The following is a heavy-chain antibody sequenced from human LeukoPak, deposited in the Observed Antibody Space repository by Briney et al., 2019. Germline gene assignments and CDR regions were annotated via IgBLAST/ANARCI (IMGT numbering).Heavy chain of an antibody. J-gene: IGHJ4*02. CDR1: GFTFSDYY. CDR2: ISSSSSYT. CDR3: ARRLEAVAGIREIYYFDY. Sequence: GGSLRLSCAASGFTFSDYYMSWIRQAPGKGLEWVSYISSSSSYTNYADSVKGRFTISRDNAKNSLYLQMNSLRAEDTAVYYCARRLEAVAGIREIYYFDYWGQGTLVTVSS. D-gene: IGHD6-13*01. V-gene: IGHV3-11*06.